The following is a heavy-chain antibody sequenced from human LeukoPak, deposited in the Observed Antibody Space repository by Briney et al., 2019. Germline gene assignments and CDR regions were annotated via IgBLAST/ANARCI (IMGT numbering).Heavy chain of an antibody. CDR3: ARGGSAWDNPFDY. V-gene: IGHV1-2*02. D-gene: IGHD6-19*01. CDR2: INPTSGGT. Sequence: ASVKVSCKASGYTFTGYYIHWVRQAPGQGLEWMGWINPTSGGTKYAQKFQGRVTMTRDTSISTAYMELSRLRADDTAVFYRARGGSAWDNPFDYWGQGTLVTVSS. J-gene: IGHJ4*02. CDR1: GYTFTGYY.